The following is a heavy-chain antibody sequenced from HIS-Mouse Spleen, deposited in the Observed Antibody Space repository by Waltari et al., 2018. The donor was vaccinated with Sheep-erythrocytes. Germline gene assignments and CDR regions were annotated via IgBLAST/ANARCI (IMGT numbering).Heavy chain of an antibody. D-gene: IGHD6-19*01. CDR2: MNPNSGNT. Sequence: QVQLVQSGAEVKTPGASVKVSCKASGYTFTSYDINWVRQATGQGLEWMGWMNPNSGNTGYAKKFQGRGTMTRNTSISTAYMELSSLRSEDTAVYYCARVKLYSSGWYAYYYYGMDVWGQGTTVTVSS. V-gene: IGHV1-8*01. CDR1: GYTFTSYD. CDR3: ARVKLYSSGWYAYYYYGMDV. J-gene: IGHJ6*02.